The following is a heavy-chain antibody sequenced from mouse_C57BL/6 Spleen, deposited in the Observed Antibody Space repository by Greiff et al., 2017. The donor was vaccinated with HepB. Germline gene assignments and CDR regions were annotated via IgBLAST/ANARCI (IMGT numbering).Heavy chain of an antibody. V-gene: IGHV1-19*01. J-gene: IGHJ2*01. D-gene: IGHD1-3*01. CDR1: GYTFTDYY. Sequence: EVQLQQSGPVLVKPGASVKMSCKASGYTFTDYYMNWVKQSHGKSLEWIGVINPYNGGTSYNQKFKGKATLTVDKSSSTAYMELNSLTSEDSAVYYCAREITPYFDYWGQGTTLTVSS. CDR2: INPYNGGT. CDR3: AREITPYFDY.